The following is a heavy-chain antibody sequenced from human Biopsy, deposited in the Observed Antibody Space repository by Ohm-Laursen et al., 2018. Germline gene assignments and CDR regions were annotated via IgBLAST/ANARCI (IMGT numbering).Heavy chain of an antibody. Sequence: SQTLSLTCNVSGGDINNYYWSWIRQPSGKGLEWIGRISPGGSTNYNPSIKSRVTMSVDTSKKQLSLRLRSVTAADTAMYYCASVVLGPTNDAFDLWGQGTMVVVSS. CDR2: ISPGGST. CDR1: GGDINNYY. J-gene: IGHJ3*01. D-gene: IGHD3-22*01. V-gene: IGHV4-4*07. CDR3: ASVVLGPTNDAFDL.